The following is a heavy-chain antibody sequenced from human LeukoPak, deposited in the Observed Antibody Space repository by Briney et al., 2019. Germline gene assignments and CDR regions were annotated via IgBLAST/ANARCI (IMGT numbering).Heavy chain of an antibody. V-gene: IGHV4-34*01. Sequence: SETLSLTCAVYGRSFSGYYWTWIRQTPGKGLEWIGEINHSGITDYNPSLRSRVTISVDTSKNQFSLKLSSVTAADTAVYYCATPDSSGYYYLYWGQGTLVTVSS. CDR2: INHSGIT. J-gene: IGHJ4*02. CDR3: ATPDSSGYYYLY. D-gene: IGHD3-22*01. CDR1: GRSFSGYY.